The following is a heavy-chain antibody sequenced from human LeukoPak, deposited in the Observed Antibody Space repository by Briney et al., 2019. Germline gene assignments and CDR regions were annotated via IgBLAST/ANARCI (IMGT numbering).Heavy chain of an antibody. J-gene: IGHJ4*02. CDR1: GFAFDEHG. CDR3: ARAPITSPFYFDY. D-gene: IGHD2-2*01. V-gene: IGHV3-20*04. CDR2: INWSGGST. Sequence: GGSLRLSCTDPGFAFDEHGMSWVRQVPGKGLEWVSGINWSGGSTGYADPLRGRFTISRDNAKNSLYLQMDSLRAEDTALYYCARAPITSPFYFDYWGQGTLVTVSS.